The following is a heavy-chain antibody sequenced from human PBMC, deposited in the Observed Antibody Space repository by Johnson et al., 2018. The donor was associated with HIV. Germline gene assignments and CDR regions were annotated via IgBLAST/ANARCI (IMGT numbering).Heavy chain of an antibody. V-gene: IGHV3-43*01. D-gene: IGHD1-26*01. CDR2: ISWDGGST. CDR3: ASEAKHHVGANRVSSFDI. J-gene: IGHJ3*02. Sequence: EVQLVESGGVVVQPGGSLRLSCAASGFTFDDYTMHWVRQAPGKGLEWVSLISWDGGSTYYADSVKGRFTISRDNAKKSLCLQMNTLRAEDTALYYCASEAKHHVGANRVSSFDIWGQGTMVTVSA. CDR1: GFTFDDYT.